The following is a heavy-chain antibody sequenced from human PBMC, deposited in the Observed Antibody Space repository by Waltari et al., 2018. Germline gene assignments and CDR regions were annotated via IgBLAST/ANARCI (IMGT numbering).Heavy chain of an antibody. V-gene: IGHV4-30-4*08. J-gene: IGHJ3*02. Sequence: QVQLQESGPGLVKPSLTLSLTCPVSGDSITNPDYHWNWFRQSPGEGLEWIGYISSTGNTYYKPSLKSRITISLDTSKSHFSLNLSSVTAADTAVYYCARGDKGGSGAYYAFDIWGQGTNVTVSS. D-gene: IGHD1-26*01. CDR1: GDSITNPDYH. CDR2: ISSTGNT. CDR3: ARGDKGGSGAYYAFDI.